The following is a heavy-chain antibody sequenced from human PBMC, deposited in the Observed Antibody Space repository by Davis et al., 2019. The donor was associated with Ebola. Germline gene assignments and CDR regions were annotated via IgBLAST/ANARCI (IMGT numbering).Heavy chain of an antibody. Sequence: GESLKISCAASGFTVSSNYMSWVRQAPGKGLEWVSVIYSGGSTYYADSVKGRFTISRHNSKNTLYLQMNSLHRGPIGLPPGTLLQEHLWG. CDR1: GFTVSSNY. V-gene: IGHV3-53*04. CDR3: TLLQEHL. CDR2: IYSGGST. J-gene: IGHJ6*01.